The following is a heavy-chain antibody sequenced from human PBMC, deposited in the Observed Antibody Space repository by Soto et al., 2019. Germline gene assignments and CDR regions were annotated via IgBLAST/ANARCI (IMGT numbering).Heavy chain of an antibody. CDR1: GGSISSGGYS. CDR3: AGGPGVARNY. D-gene: IGHD5-12*01. J-gene: IGHJ4*02. Sequence: QLQLQESGSGLVKPSQTLSLTCAVSGGSISSGGYSWSWIRQPPGKGLEWIGYIYHSGSTYYNPHLKRRVTVSVDSSKRQFCRTLSAVPAADTAVYYCAGGPGVARNYWGQGTLVTVSS. V-gene: IGHV4-30-2*01. CDR2: IYHSGST.